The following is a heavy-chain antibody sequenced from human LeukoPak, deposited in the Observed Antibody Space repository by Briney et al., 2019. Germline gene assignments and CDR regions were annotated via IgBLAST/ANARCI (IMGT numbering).Heavy chain of an antibody. Sequence: ASVKVSCKVSGYTLTELSMHWVRQAPGKGLEWMGGFDPDDGETIYAQKFQGRVTMTEDTSTDTAYMELSSLRSEDTAVYYCATVGYYYDSSAPTPNWFDPWGQGTLVTVSS. CDR3: ATVGYYYDSSAPTPNWFDP. J-gene: IGHJ5*02. D-gene: IGHD3-22*01. CDR2: FDPDDGET. CDR1: GYTLTELS. V-gene: IGHV1-24*01.